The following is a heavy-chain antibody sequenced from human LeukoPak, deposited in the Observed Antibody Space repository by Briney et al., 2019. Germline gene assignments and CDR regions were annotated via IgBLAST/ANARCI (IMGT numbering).Heavy chain of an antibody. D-gene: IGHD6-13*01. Sequence: SETLSLTCTVSGGSINSYYLSWVRQPPEKGLEWVGYIHYSGSTSYNPSLKNRGTISVDKHKNHFSLTETSGPAADRAVHYCARGCSSWYADSWGAGTLLTVSS. J-gene: IGHJ4*02. CDR2: IHYSGST. CDR1: GGSINSYY. V-gene: IGHV4-59*01. CDR3: ARGCSSWYADS.